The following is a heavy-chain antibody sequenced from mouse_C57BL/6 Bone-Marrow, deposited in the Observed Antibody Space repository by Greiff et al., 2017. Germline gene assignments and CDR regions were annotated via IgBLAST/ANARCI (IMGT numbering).Heavy chain of an antibody. CDR1: GFTFSDYG. Sequence: EVKLVESGGGLVKPGGSLKLSCAASGFTFSDYGMHWVRQAPEKGLEWVAYISSGSSTIYYADTVKGRFTISRDNAKNTLFLQMTSLRSEDTAMYYCARLAYYSNNAMDYWGQGTSVTVSS. V-gene: IGHV5-17*01. CDR3: ARLAYYSNNAMDY. D-gene: IGHD2-5*01. CDR2: ISSGSSTI. J-gene: IGHJ4*01.